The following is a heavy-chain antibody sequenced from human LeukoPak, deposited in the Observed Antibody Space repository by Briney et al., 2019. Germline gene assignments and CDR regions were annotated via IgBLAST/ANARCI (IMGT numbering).Heavy chain of an antibody. J-gene: IGHJ5*02. Sequence: PGRSLRLSCAASGFTFSSYSMNWVRQAPGKGLEWVSSISSSSSYIYYADSVKGRFTISRDNAKNSLYLQMNSLRAEDTAVYYCARTSDWQLDWFDPWGQGTLVTVSS. CDR1: GFTFSSYS. CDR3: ARTSDWQLDWFDP. D-gene: IGHD6-6*01. CDR2: ISSSSSYI. V-gene: IGHV3-21*01.